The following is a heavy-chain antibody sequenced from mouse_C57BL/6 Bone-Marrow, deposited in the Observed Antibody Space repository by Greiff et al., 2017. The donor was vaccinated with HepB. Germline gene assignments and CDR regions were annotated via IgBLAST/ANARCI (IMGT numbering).Heavy chain of an antibody. J-gene: IGHJ1*03. CDR2: IYPGSGNT. V-gene: IGHV1-76*01. Sequence: QVQLKESGAELVRPGASVKLSCKASGYTFTDYYINWVKQRPGQGLEWIARIYPGSGNTYYNEKFKGKATLTAEKSSSTAYMQLSSLTSEDSAVYFCARNYFYWYFDVWGTGTTVTVSS. CDR3: ARNYFYWYFDV. CDR1: GYTFTDYY. D-gene: IGHD1-1*02.